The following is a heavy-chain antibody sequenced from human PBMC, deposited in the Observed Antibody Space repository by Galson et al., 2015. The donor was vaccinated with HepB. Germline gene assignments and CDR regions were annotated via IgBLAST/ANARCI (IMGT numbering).Heavy chain of an antibody. V-gene: IGHV3-7*03. CDR2: IKQDGSDK. Sequence: FLRLSCAASGFPFHTYWMSWVRQAPGKGLEWVAKIKQDGSDKYYVDSVKGRFTISRDNAKNSLYLQMNSLRAEDTAIYYCARGGGLTDYWGQGTLVTVSS. CDR1: GFPFHTYW. J-gene: IGHJ4*02. CDR3: ARGGGLTDY. D-gene: IGHD6-19*01.